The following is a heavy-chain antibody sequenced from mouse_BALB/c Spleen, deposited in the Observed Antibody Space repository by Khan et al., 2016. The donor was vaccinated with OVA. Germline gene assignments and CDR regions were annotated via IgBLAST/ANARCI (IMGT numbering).Heavy chain of an antibody. Sequence: EVQLQESGPGLVKPSQSLSLTCTVTGYSITSDYAWNWIRQFPGNKLEWMGYISYSGSTTYNPALKSRISITRDTSKNQFFRQLNSVTTEDTATYYCARDGSRYNYAMDYWGQGTSVTVSS. D-gene: IGHD2-3*01. CDR2: ISYSGST. J-gene: IGHJ4*01. CDR3: ARDGSRYNYAMDY. V-gene: IGHV3-2*02. CDR1: GYSITSDYA.